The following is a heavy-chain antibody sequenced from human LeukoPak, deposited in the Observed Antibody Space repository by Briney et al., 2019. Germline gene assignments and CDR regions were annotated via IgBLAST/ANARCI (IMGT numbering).Heavy chain of an antibody. CDR1: GFTFDDYA. D-gene: IGHD1-26*01. CDR2: ISWNSGSI. CDR3: AKDTGATTRVLDY. Sequence: PGGSLRLSCVVSGFTFDDYAMHWVRQAPGKGLEWVSGISWNSGSIGYADSVKGRFTISRDNAKNSLYLQMNSLRAEDTALYYCAKDTGATTRVLDYWGQGTLVTVSS. J-gene: IGHJ4*02. V-gene: IGHV3-9*01.